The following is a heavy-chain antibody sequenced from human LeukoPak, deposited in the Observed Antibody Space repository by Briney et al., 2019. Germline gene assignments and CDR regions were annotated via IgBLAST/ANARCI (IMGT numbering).Heavy chain of an antibody. D-gene: IGHD6-19*01. Sequence: GASVKVSCKASGYTFTSYYIHRVRQAPGQGLEWMGIINPSGGSTSYAQKFQGRVTMTRDTSTSTVYMELSSLRSEDTAVYYCARLPKGGSLVAGSDYWGQGSLVTVSS. CDR3: ARLPKGGSLVAGSDY. V-gene: IGHV1-46*01. CDR1: GYTFTSYY. CDR2: INPSGGST. J-gene: IGHJ4*02.